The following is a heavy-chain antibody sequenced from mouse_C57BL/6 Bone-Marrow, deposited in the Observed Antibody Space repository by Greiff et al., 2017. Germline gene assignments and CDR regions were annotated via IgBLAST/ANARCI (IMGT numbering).Heavy chain of an antibody. J-gene: IGHJ1*03. CDR2: IYPGDGDT. CDR3: ARSGGYYYGSSYGYFDV. CDR1: GYAFSSSW. Sequence: VQLQQSGPELVKPGASVKISCKASGYAFSSSWMNWVKQRPGKGLEWIGRIYPGDGDTNYNGKFKGKATLTADKSSSTAYMQLSSLTSEDSAVYFWARSGGYYYGSSYGYFDVWGTGTTVTVSS. V-gene: IGHV1-82*01. D-gene: IGHD1-1*01.